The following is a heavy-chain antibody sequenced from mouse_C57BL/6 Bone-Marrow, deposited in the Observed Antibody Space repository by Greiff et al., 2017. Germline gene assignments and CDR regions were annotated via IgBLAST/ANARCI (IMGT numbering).Heavy chain of an antibody. Sequence: DVHLVESGGGLVKPGGSLKLSCAASGFTFSSYAMSWVRQTPEKRLEWVATISDGGSYTYYPDNVKGRFTISRDNAKNNLYLQMSHLKSEDTAMYYCARENYSNYIDYWGQGTTLTVSS. CDR1: GFTFSSYA. J-gene: IGHJ2*01. V-gene: IGHV5-4*01. D-gene: IGHD2-5*01. CDR3: ARENYSNYIDY. CDR2: ISDGGSYT.